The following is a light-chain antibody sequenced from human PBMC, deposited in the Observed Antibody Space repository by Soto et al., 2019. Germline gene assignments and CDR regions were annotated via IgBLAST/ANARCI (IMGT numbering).Light chain of an antibody. Sequence: EIVLTQSPGTLSLSPGERATLSCRASQSVSSSYLAWSQQKPGQAPRLLIYGASSRATGIPDSFSGSGSGIDFTLPISRLEPEDFAWYYCQQYGSSPITFGQGTRLEIK. CDR2: GAS. J-gene: IGKJ5*01. CDR3: QQYGSSPIT. CDR1: QSVSSSY. V-gene: IGKV3-20*01.